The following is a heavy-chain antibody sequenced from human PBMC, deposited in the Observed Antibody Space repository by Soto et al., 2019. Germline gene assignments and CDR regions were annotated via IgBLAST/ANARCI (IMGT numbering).Heavy chain of an antibody. J-gene: IGHJ3*02. CDR1: GFTVSSNY. V-gene: IGHV3-53*02. D-gene: IGHD3-3*01. Sequence: EVQLVETGGGLIQPGGSLRLSCAASGFTVSSNYMSWVRQAPGKGLEWVSVIYSGGSTYYADSVKGRFTISRDNSKNTLYLQMNSLRAEDTAVYYCARAYYDFWSGYYRNAFDIWGQGTMVTVSS. CDR3: ARAYYDFWSGYYRNAFDI. CDR2: IYSGGST.